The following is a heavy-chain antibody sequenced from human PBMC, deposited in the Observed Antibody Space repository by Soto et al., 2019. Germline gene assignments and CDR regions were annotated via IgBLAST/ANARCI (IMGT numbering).Heavy chain of an antibody. J-gene: IGHJ5*02. CDR2: IYSGGNT. V-gene: IGHV3-66*01. CDR1: GFTVSNNY. CDR3: TRRPGS. D-gene: IGHD7-27*01. Sequence: EVQLVESGGGLVQPGESLRLSCAASGFTVSNNYMSWVRQAPGKGLEWVSFIYSGGNTYYADSVKGRFPISRDKSKNTLYLQMNNLRVEDTAVYYCTRRPGSWGQGTLVTVSS.